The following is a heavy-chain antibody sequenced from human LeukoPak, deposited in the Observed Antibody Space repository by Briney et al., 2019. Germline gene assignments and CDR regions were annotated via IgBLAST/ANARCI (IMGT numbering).Heavy chain of an antibody. CDR3: ATASHIAAARTGLNYFYYMDV. Sequence: ASVKVSCKVSGYTLTELSMHWVRQAPGKGLEWMGGFDPGDGETIYAQKFQGRVTMTEDTSTDTAYMELGSLRSEDTAVYYCATASHIAAARTGLNYFYYMDVWGKGTTVTISS. V-gene: IGHV1-24*01. D-gene: IGHD6-13*01. CDR1: GYTLTELS. CDR2: FDPGDGET. J-gene: IGHJ6*03.